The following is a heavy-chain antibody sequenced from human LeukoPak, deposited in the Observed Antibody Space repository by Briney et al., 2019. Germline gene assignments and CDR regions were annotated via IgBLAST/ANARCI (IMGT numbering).Heavy chain of an antibody. CDR2: INQDGHAQ. CDR3: ARNSYGSGSHDH. CDR1: GFTPSSYW. D-gene: IGHD3-10*01. Sequence: GGSLRLSCAASGFTPSSYWMTWVRQAPGKGLEWVANINQDGHAQYYVQSVRGRFTISRDNARSSLYLQMNSLSVEDTGVYYCARNSYGSGSHDHWGQGTLVTVSS. V-gene: IGHV3-7*01. J-gene: IGHJ5*02.